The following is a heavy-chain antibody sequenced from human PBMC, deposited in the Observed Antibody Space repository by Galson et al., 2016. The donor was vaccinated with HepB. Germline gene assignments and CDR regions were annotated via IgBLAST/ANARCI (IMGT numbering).Heavy chain of an antibody. CDR2: INTYNGDT. V-gene: IGHV1-18*04. Sequence: SVKVSCKASGYRFTAYYIHWVRQAPGQGLEWMGWINTYNGDTNSAQKLQGRVTMTTDTPTTTSYMELRSLRSDDTAVYYCARGALRGNWIDPWGQGTLVSVSS. CDR1: GYRFTAYY. D-gene: IGHD3-16*01. J-gene: IGHJ5*02. CDR3: ARGALRGNWIDP.